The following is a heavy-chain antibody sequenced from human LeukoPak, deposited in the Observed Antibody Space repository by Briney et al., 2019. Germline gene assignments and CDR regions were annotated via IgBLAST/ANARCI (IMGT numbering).Heavy chain of an antibody. Sequence: SETLSLTCAVSGGYVNRGTFFWTWIRKPPGEGLEWIGYISNSGSTNYHPSLKSRVTISSDTSKTQFTLKLISVTAADTAVYYCARSPSGYRFDSWGQGTLVTVSS. CDR2: ISNSGST. CDR3: ARSPSGYRFDS. V-gene: IGHV4-61*01. J-gene: IGHJ4*02. CDR1: GGYVNRGTFF. D-gene: IGHD3-22*01.